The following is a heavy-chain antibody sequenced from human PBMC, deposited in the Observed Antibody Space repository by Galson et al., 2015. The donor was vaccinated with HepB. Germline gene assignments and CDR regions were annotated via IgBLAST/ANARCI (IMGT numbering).Heavy chain of an antibody. V-gene: IGHV3-33*01. J-gene: IGHJ4*02. Sequence: SLRLSCAASGFTFRSYGIHWVRQAPGKGLEWVAVIWFDGRNKNYADSVKGRFTISRDNSKNTMYLEMNSLRAEDTAVYYCARAVEQLADGSGWLYFDYWGQGTLVTVSS. CDR3: ARAVEQLADGSGWLYFDY. CDR2: IWFDGRNK. CDR1: GFTFRSYG. D-gene: IGHD6-6*01.